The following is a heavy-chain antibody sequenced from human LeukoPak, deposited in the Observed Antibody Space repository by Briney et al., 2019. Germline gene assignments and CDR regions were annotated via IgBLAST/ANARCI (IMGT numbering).Heavy chain of an antibody. D-gene: IGHD3-22*01. CDR2: IYHSGST. J-gene: IGHJ3*02. Sequence: PSETLSLTXTVSGYSISSGYYWGWIRQPPGKGLEWIGSIYHSGSTYYNPSLKSRVTISVDTSKNQFSLKLSSVTAADTAVYYCARGAYDDAFDIWGQGTMVTVSS. CDR3: ARGAYDDAFDI. CDR1: GYSISSGYY. V-gene: IGHV4-38-2*02.